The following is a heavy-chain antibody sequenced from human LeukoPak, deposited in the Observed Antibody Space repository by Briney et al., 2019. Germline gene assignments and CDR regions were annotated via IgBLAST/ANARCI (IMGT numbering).Heavy chain of an antibody. CDR1: GGSISSGSYY. CDR2: IYTSGST. J-gene: IGHJ6*02. CDR3: ASWGRLRAAGIYYGMDV. D-gene: IGHD6-13*01. V-gene: IGHV4-61*02. Sequence: PSETLSLTCTVSGGSISSGSYYWSWIRQPAGKGLEWIGRIYTSGSTNYNPSLKSRVTISVDTFKNQFSLKLSSVTAADTAVYYCASWGRLRAAGIYYGMDVWGQGTTVTVSS.